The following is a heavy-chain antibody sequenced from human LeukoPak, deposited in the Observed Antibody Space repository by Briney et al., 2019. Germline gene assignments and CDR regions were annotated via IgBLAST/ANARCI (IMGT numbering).Heavy chain of an antibody. V-gene: IGHV1-18*04. CDR1: GFTFTNYG. D-gene: IGHD1-26*01. J-gene: IGHJ4*02. Sequence: ASVKVSCKASGFTFTNYGITWVRQAPGQGLEWVGWISAYNGNTNYAQKLEGRVTMTIDTSTSTVYMDLRSLRFDDTAVYYCARGLRWELLYFDYWGQGTLVTVSS. CDR2: ISAYNGNT. CDR3: ARGLRWELLYFDY.